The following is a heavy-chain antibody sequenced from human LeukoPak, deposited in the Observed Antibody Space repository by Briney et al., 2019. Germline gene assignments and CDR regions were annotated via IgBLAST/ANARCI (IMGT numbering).Heavy chain of an antibody. J-gene: IGHJ4*02. CDR2: INAGNGNT. V-gene: IGHV1-3*01. CDR3: AREGSGGATGFDY. Sequence: ASVKVSCKASGYTFTSYAMHWVRQAPGQRLEWMGWINAGNGNTKYSQKFQGRVTITRDTSASTAYMELSSLRSEDTAVYYCAREGSGGATGFDYWGQGTLVTVPS. D-gene: IGHD6-19*01. CDR1: GYTFTSYA.